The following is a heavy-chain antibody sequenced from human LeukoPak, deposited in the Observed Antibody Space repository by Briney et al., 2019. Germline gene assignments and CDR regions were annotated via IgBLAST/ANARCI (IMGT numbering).Heavy chain of an antibody. D-gene: IGHD6-13*01. J-gene: IGHJ6*03. CDR2: IYPGDSDT. CDR1: GYSFTSYW. V-gene: IGHV5-51*01. Sequence: GESLKISCKGSGYSFTSYWIGWVRQMPGKGLEWMGIIYPGDSDTRYSPSFQGQVTISADKSISTAYLQWSSLKASDTAMYYCARRSPDWTVSAAAGQYYYYMDVWGKGTTVTVSS. CDR3: ARRSPDWTVSAAAGQYYYYMDV.